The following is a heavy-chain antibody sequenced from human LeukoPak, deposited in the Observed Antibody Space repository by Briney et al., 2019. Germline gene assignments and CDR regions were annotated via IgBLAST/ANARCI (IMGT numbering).Heavy chain of an antibody. CDR3: AKLSHSGDY. J-gene: IGHJ4*02. V-gene: IGHV3-30*18. Sequence: PGGSLRLSCAASGFTFSSYGMHWVRQAPGKGLEWVAVISYDGSNKYYADSVKGRFTISRDNSKNTPYLQMNSLRAEDTAVYYCAKLSHSGDYWGQGTLVNVSS. D-gene: IGHD1-14*01. CDR1: GFTFSSYG. CDR2: ISYDGSNK.